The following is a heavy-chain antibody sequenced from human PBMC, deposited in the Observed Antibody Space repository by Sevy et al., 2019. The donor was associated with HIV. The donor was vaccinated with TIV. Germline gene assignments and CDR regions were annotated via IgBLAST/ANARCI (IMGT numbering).Heavy chain of an antibody. D-gene: IGHD3-22*01. Sequence: SETLSLTCTVSGGSISSYYWSWIRQPAGKGLEWIGRIFISGSTNYNPSLKSRVTMSVDTSKNQFSLKLGSVTAADTAVYFCASLSSPYDSSGYYYFDYWGQGTLVTVSS. V-gene: IGHV4-4*07. CDR3: ASLSSPYDSSGYYYFDY. CDR2: IFISGST. J-gene: IGHJ4*02. CDR1: GGSISSYY.